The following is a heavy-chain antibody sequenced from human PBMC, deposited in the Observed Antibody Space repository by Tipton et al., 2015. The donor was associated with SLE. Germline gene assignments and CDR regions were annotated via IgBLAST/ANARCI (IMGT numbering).Heavy chain of an antibody. D-gene: IGHD1-26*01. CDR3: ARVSGSYFY. CDR1: GFIVSSNY. J-gene: IGHJ4*02. CDR2: IYGGGST. V-gene: IGHV3-53*01. Sequence: SLRLSCEAAGFIVSSNYMSWVRQAPGKGLEWVSVIYGGGSTFYADSVKGRFTISRDNSKNTLYLQVNSLRADDTAMYYCARVSGSYFYWGQGTLVTVSS.